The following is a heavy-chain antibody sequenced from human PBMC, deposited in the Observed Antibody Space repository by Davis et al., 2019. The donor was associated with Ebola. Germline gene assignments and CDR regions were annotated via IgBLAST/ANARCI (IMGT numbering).Heavy chain of an antibody. J-gene: IGHJ5*02. CDR2: IYSGGST. V-gene: IGHV3-53*04. D-gene: IGHD3-3*01. CDR1: GFTVSSNY. Sequence: GESLKISCAASGFTVSSNYMSWVRQAPGKGLEWVSVIYSGGSTYYADSVKGRFTISRHNSKNTLYLQMNSLRAEDTAVYYCARGGYDFWSGYPDHFDPWGQGTLVTVSS. CDR3: ARGGYDFWSGYPDHFDP.